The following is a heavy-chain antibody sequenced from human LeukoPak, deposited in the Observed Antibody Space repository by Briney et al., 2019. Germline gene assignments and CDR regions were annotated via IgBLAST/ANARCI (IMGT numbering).Heavy chain of an antibody. D-gene: IGHD6-19*01. CDR3: AKWLMGSGWSS. V-gene: IGHV3-23*01. Sequence: GGSLRLSCAASGFIFNNYGLIWVRQAPGKGLEWVSAISNDGGGTQYADFVEGRFTISRDNSKNTLFLQMSSLRAEDTAVYYCAKWLMGSGWSSWGQGTLVTVSS. CDR1: GFIFNNYG. CDR2: ISNDGGGT. J-gene: IGHJ4*02.